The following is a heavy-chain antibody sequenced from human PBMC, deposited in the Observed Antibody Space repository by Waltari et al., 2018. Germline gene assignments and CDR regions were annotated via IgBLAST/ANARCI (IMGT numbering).Heavy chain of an antibody. V-gene: IGHV3-30*07. D-gene: IGHD1-20*01. CDR3: ARDHNWSLDY. CDR1: GFTFSSYA. Sequence: QVQLVESGGGVVQPGRSLRLSCAASGFTFSSYAMHWVRQAPGKGLEWVAVISYDGSNKYYADSVKGRFTISRDNSKNTLYLQMNSLRAEDTAVYYCARDHNWSLDYWGQGTLVTVSS. J-gene: IGHJ4*02. CDR2: ISYDGSNK.